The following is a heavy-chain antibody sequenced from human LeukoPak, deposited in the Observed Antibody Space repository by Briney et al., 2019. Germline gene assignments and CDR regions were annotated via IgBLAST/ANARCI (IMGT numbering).Heavy chain of an antibody. D-gene: IGHD4-23*01. Sequence: GGSLQISCKGSGYSFTSYWIGWVRQVPGKGLEWMGIIYPGDSDTRYSPSFQGQVTISADKSISTAYLQWSSLKASDTAMYYCAVSTVVTSLYYFDYWGQGTLVTVSS. J-gene: IGHJ4*02. CDR2: IYPGDSDT. V-gene: IGHV5-51*01. CDR1: GYSFTSYW. CDR3: AVSTVVTSLYYFDY.